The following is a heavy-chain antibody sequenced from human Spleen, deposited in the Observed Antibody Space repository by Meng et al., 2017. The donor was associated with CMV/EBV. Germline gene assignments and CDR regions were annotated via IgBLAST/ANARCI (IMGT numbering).Heavy chain of an antibody. CDR3: GKPDFSYYYYYGMDV. CDR1: GFTFKSYA. J-gene: IGHJ6*02. V-gene: IGHV3-23*01. CDR2: ISDRGGNT. D-gene: IGHD4-11*01. Sequence: GGSLRLTCAGSGFTFKSYAMNWVRQAPGKGLEWVSTISDRGGNTYYADSVKGRFTISRDNSKNMLYLQMNSLRAEDTAVYYCGKPDFSYYYYYGMDVWGQGTTVTVSS.